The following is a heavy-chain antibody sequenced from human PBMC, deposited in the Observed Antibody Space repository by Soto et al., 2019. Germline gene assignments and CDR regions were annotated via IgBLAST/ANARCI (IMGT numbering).Heavy chain of an antibody. CDR2: IVVGSGRT. J-gene: IGHJ4*02. CDR3: AADPGGGTTFHF. V-gene: IGHV1-58*02. D-gene: IGHD1-7*01. CDR1: GFTFTNSA. Sequence: QMQLAQSGPEVKKPGTSVKVSCKTSGFTFTNSAIQWVRQARGQRLEWLGWIVVGSGRTDSAQKFQEIPPIPRDMSTTPADMGLSSLRLEDTAVYYCAADPGGGTTFHFWGQGALVTVSS.